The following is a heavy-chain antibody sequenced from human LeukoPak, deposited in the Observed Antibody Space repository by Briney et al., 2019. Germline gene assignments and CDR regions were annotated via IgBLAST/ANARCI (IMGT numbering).Heavy chain of an antibody. V-gene: IGHV4-39*01. Sequence: SETLSLTCTVSGGSISSSIYYWGWIRQPPGKGLEWIGSIYYSGSTYYNPSLKSRVTISVDTSKNQFSLKLSSVTAADTAVYYCARLGEVVAATFRFDPWGQGTLVTVSS. J-gene: IGHJ5*02. CDR2: IYYSGST. CDR3: ARLGEVVAATFRFDP. D-gene: IGHD2-15*01. CDR1: GGSISSSIYY.